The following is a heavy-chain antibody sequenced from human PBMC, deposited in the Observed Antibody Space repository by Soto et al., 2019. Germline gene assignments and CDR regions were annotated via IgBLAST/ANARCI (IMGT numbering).Heavy chain of an antibody. J-gene: IGHJ4*02. CDR3: ARGARNYYDY. CDR2: ITAYNGDT. Sequence: QVQLVQSGAEVREPGASVKVSCKASGYTFTSYGVTWMRQAPGQGHEWRGWITAYNGDTKYAQKLQGRLTMTTDTTTSTAYMELRSLISDDTAVYYCARGARNYYDYGGKGTLVTVSS. CDR1: GYTFTSYG. V-gene: IGHV1-18*01.